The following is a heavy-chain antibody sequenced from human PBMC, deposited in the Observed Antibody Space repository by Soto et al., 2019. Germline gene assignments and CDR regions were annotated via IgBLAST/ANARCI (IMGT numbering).Heavy chain of an antibody. D-gene: IGHD6-19*01. CDR3: ARGGQISSGWDWYFDL. V-gene: IGHV3-48*02. CDR2: ISSSSSTI. J-gene: IGHJ2*01. Sequence: EVQLVESGGGLVQPGGSLRLSCAASGFTFSSYSMNWVRQAPGKGLEWVSYISSSSSTIYYADSVKGRFTISRDNAKNXLYLQMNSLRDEDTAVYYCARGGQISSGWDWYFDLWGRGTLVTVSS. CDR1: GFTFSSYS.